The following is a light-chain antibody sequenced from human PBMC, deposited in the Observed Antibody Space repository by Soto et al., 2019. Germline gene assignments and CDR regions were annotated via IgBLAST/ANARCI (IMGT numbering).Light chain of an antibody. CDR2: GAS. CDR1: QSVSSSN. J-gene: IGKJ2*01. Sequence: EIVLTQSPGTLSLSPGERATLSCRASQSVSSSNLAWYQQKPGQAPRLVIYGASSRATGIPDRFSGSGSGTDFTLTISRLEPEDFAVYYCQQYGSSPLYTFGQGTKLVIK. V-gene: IGKV3-20*01. CDR3: QQYGSSPLYT.